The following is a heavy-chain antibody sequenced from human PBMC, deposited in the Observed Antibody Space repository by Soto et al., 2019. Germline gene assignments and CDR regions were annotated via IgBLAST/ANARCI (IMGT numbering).Heavy chain of an antibody. J-gene: IGHJ4*02. CDR1: GFTFSSYA. CDR3: AKSRYSDSSGDFYDY. D-gene: IGHD3-22*01. V-gene: IGHV3-23*01. CDR2: ISGSGGST. Sequence: GGSLRLSCAAFGFTFSSYAMSWVRQAPGKGLEWVSAISGSGGSTYYADSVKGRFTISRDNSKNTLYLQMNSLRAEDTAVYYCAKSRYSDSSGDFYDYWGQGTLVTVSS.